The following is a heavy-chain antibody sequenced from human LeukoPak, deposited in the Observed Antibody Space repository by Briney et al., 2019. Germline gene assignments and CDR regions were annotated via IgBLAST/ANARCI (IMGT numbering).Heavy chain of an antibody. CDR3: ARVFGSSSGVIDY. CDR1: GYTFTGYY. Sequence: ASVKVSCKASGYTFTGYYMHWVRQATGQGLEWMGWMNPNSGNTGYAQKFQGRVTMTRDMSTSTVYMELSSLRSEDTAVYYCARVFGSSSGVIDYWGQGTLVTVSS. CDR2: MNPNSGNT. V-gene: IGHV1-8*02. J-gene: IGHJ4*02. D-gene: IGHD6-6*01.